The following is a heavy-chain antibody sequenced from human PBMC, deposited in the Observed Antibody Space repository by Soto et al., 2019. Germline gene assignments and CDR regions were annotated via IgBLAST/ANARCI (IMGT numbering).Heavy chain of an antibody. Sequence: PSETLSLTCTFSGASIPCGGYSWSCMRQPAGKGLEWIGYISHLENTFYNPSFQSRLTLSIDRSKNQFSLKLASMTAEDTAVYYCAREVVGATFGGARVLDCWGQGTLVTVSS. D-gene: IGHD1-26*01. V-gene: IGHV4-30-2*01. CDR1: GASIPCGGYS. CDR2: ISHLENT. CDR3: AREVVGATFGGARVLDC. J-gene: IGHJ4*02.